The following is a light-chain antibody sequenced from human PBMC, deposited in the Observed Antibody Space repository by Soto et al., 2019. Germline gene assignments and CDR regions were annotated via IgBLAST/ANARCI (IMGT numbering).Light chain of an antibody. J-gene: IGKJ1*01. CDR1: QSVSSN. CDR3: QQYNDWPLT. V-gene: IGKV3-15*01. Sequence: EIVMTQSPVTLSVSPGERATLSCRASQSVSSNLAWYQQKPAQAPSLLIYGAFTRATGIPARFSGTGSGTEFTLTISSLQSEDXALYYCQQYNDWPLTFGQGTKVDIK. CDR2: GAF.